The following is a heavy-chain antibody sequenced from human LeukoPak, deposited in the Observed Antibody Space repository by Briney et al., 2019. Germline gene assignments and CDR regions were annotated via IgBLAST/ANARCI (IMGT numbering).Heavy chain of an antibody. V-gene: IGHV4-34*01. Sequence: SETLSLTCAVYGGSFSGYYWSWIRQPPGKGLEWIGEINHSGSTNYNPSLKSRVTISVDTSKNQFSLKLSSVTAADTAVYYCAREGCTNGACPTRYNWFDPWGQGTLVTVSS. D-gene: IGHD2-8*01. J-gene: IGHJ5*02. CDR3: AREGCTNGACPTRYNWFDP. CDR2: INHSGST. CDR1: GGSFSGYY.